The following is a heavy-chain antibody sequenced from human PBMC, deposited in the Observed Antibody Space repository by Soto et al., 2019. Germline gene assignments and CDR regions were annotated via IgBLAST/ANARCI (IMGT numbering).Heavy chain of an antibody. CDR1: GFTFSSYA. Sequence: EVQLMESGGGLVQPGGSLRLSCASTGFTFSSYAMTWVRQAPGKGLEWVSSISGNGDTTNYADSVKGRFTISRDSSKNTVFLQMTTLTAEDTAIYSCVKGLRFWGQGTLVTVSS. CDR2: ISGNGDTT. J-gene: IGHJ4*02. V-gene: IGHV3-23*01. D-gene: IGHD3-16*01. CDR3: VKGLRF.